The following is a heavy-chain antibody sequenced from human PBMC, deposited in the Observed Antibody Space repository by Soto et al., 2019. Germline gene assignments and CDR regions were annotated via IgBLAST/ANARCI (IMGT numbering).Heavy chain of an antibody. CDR1: GGSISSGGYY. J-gene: IGHJ6*02. V-gene: IGHV4-31*03. Sequence: NPSETLSLTCTVSGGSISSGGYYWSWIRQHPGKGLEWIGYIHYSGSTYYNPSLKSRVTISVDTSKNQFSLKLSSVTAADTAVYYCARWNGVYYGMDVWGQGTTVTVSS. CDR2: IHYSGST. D-gene: IGHD3-3*01. CDR3: ARWNGVYYGMDV.